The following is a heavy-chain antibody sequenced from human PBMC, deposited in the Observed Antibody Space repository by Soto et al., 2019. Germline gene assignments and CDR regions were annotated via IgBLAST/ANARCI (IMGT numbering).Heavy chain of an antibody. CDR3: ARDLGFGLSDY. CDR2: INAGNGNT. D-gene: IGHD3-10*01. V-gene: IGHV1-3*01. Sequence: QVQLVQSGAEVKKPGASVKVSCKASGYTFTNYALHWVRQAPGQRLEWMGWINAGNGNTKYSQKFQGRVTITRDTSASTAYMELSSRRSEDTAVYYCARDLGFGLSDYWGQGTLVTVSS. J-gene: IGHJ4*02. CDR1: GYTFTNYA.